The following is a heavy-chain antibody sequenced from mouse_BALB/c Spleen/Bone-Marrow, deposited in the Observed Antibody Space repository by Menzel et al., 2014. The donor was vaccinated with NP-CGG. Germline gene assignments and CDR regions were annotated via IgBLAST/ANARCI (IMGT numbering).Heavy chain of an antibody. CDR2: NDPSDNYT. J-gene: IGHJ3*01. V-gene: IGHV1S127*01. CDR3: TNLSTY. D-gene: IGHD5-1*01. Sequence: VQLQQSGAELVKPGASVKMSCKASCYTFTSYWMPWVKSRPGQGLEWIGANDPSDNYTHYNQEFKGKATLTVDTSSSTAYMQLSSLTSEDSAVYYSTNLSTYWGQGTLVTVSA. CDR1: CYTFTSYW.